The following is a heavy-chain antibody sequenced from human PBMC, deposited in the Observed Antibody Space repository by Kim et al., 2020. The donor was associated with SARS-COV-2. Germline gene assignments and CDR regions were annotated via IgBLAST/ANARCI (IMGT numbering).Heavy chain of an antibody. CDR3: AKDHPSSGWPTFDS. D-gene: IGHD6-19*01. V-gene: IGHV3-23*05. J-gene: IGHJ4*02. Sequence: GGSLRLSCAASGFTFSRRAMSWVRQVPGKGLEWIASVNNNNNPYYADSVKGRFTVSRDITKDTRYLQMNSLRADDTALYYCAKDHPSSGWPTFDSWGQGTLVAVSS. CDR1: GFTFSRRA. CDR2: VNNNNNP.